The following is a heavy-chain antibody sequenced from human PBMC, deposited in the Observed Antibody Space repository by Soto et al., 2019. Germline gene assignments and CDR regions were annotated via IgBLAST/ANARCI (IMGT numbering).Heavy chain of an antibody. CDR3: AKGGSGWYERLVFDY. V-gene: IGHV3-23*01. CDR1: GFTFSSYA. CDR2: ISGSGGST. D-gene: IGHD6-19*01. J-gene: IGHJ4*02. Sequence: GSLRLSCAASGFTFSSYAMSWVRQAPGKGLEWVSAISGSGGSTYYADSVKGRSTISRDNSKNTLYLQMNSLRAEDTAVYYCAKGGSGWYERLVFDYWGQGTLVTVSS.